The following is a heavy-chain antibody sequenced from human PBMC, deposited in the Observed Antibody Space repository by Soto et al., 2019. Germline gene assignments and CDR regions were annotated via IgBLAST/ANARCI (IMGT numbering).Heavy chain of an antibody. CDR1: GGSISSGGYY. D-gene: IGHD6-6*01. Sequence: QVQLQESGPGLVKPSQTLSLTCTVSGGSISSGGYYWSWIRQHPGKGLEWIGYIYYSGSTYYNPSLKSRVTISVVTSKNQFSLKLSSVTAADTAVYYCARDRSSSSSVLDYWGQGTLVTVSS. V-gene: IGHV4-31*03. CDR3: ARDRSSSSSVLDY. CDR2: IYYSGST. J-gene: IGHJ4*02.